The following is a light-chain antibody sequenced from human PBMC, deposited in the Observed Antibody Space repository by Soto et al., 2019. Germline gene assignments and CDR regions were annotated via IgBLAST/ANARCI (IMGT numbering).Light chain of an antibody. V-gene: IGKV1-39*01. Sequence: DIQMTPSPSTLSASVGDRVTISCRASQSISSWLAWYQQKPGKAPNLLIYSASNLQSGVPSRFSGSGSGTDFTLTISSLQPEDFAAYYCQQSYGTPVTFGQGTRLEIK. CDR3: QQSYGTPVT. CDR1: QSISSW. J-gene: IGKJ5*01. CDR2: SAS.